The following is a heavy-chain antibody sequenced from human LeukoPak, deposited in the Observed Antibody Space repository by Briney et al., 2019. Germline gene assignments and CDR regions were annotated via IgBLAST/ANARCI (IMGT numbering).Heavy chain of an antibody. V-gene: IGHV3-7*03. CDR3: AKGALMVYAPCVY. CDR2: IKQDGSEK. Sequence: TGGSLRLSCAASGFTFSSYWMSWVRQAPGKGLEWVANIKQDGSEKYYVDSVKGRFTISRDNAKNSLYLQMNSLRAEDTAVYYCAKGALMVYAPCVYWGQGTLVTVSS. D-gene: IGHD2-8*01. CDR1: GFTFSSYW. J-gene: IGHJ4*02.